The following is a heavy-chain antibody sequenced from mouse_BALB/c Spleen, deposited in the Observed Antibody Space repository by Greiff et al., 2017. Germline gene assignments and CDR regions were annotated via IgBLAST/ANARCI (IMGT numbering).Heavy chain of an antibody. V-gene: IGHV5-4*02. CDR2: ISDGGSYT. CDR1: GFTFSDYY. J-gene: IGHJ4*01. Sequence: DVMLVESGGGLVKPGGSLKLSCAASGFTFSDYYMYWVRQTPEKRLEWVATISDGGSYTYYPDSVKGRFTISRDNAKNNLYLQMSSLKSEDTAMYYCAKVYDYDGGYAMDYWGQGTSVTVSS. CDR3: AKVYDYDGGYAMDY. D-gene: IGHD2-4*01.